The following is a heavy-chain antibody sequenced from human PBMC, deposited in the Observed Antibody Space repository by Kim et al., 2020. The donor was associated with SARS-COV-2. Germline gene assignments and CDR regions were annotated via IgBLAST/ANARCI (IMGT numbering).Heavy chain of an antibody. CDR2: IYYSGST. V-gene: IGHV4-59*08. Sequence: SETLSLTCSVSDGPISSYYWSWIRQPPGKGLEWIGYIYYSGSTRYNPSLKSRVTISVDTSKNQLSLKLSSVTAADTAVYYCARHRMTTFIAEGYFDYWGQGTLVTVSS. CDR3: ARHRMTTFIAEGYFDY. J-gene: IGHJ4*02. D-gene: IGHD3-16*01. CDR1: DGPISSYY.